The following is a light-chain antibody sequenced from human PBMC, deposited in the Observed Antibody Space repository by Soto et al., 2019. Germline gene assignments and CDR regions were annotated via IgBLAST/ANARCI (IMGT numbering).Light chain of an antibody. CDR3: QQYYGSPYT. Sequence: DIVMTQSPDSLAVSLGERATINCKSSQSVLYRSNKKHYLAWYQQKPGQPPKLLISRASTRESGVPDRFSGRGSGTDFTLTISSLQAEDVAVYYCQQYYGSPYTFGQGTKVEIK. CDR2: RAS. V-gene: IGKV4-1*01. J-gene: IGKJ2*01. CDR1: QSVLYRSNKKHY.